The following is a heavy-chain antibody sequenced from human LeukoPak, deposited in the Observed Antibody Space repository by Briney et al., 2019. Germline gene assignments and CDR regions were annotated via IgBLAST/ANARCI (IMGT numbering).Heavy chain of an antibody. V-gene: IGHV3-23*01. J-gene: IGHJ4*02. CDR2: ISSSGGGT. Sequence: GGSLRLSCAASGFTFSSYAMSWARQAPGEGLEWVSTISSSGGGTYYADSVKGRFTISRDNSETTLYLQMNSLRAEDTAVYYCAKNKAGTRAIEYWGQGTLVTASS. CDR3: AKNKAGTRAIEY. CDR1: GFTFSSYA. D-gene: IGHD6-19*01.